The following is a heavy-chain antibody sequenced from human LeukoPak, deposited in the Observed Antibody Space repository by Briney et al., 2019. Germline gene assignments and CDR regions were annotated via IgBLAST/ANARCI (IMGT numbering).Heavy chain of an antibody. CDR2: ISSSSSTI. V-gene: IGHV3-48*01. D-gene: IGHD7-27*01. Sequence: PGGSLRLSCAASGFTFSSYSMNWVRQAPGKGLEWVSYISSSSSTIYYADSVKGRFTISRDNAKNSLYLQMNSLRAEDTAVYYCARVTLGIWRETDYWGQGTLVTVSS. J-gene: IGHJ4*02. CDR3: ARVTLGIWRETDY. CDR1: GFTFSSYS.